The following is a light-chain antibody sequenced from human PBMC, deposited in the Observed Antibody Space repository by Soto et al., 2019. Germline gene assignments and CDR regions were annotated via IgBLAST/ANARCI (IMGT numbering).Light chain of an antibody. V-gene: IGLV2-14*01. Sequence: QSVLTQPASVSGSPGQSITLSCTGTSSDVGGYNYVSWYQQHPGKAPKLMIYDVSNRPSGVYTRFSGSQSGNTASLTISGLQAEDEADDYCSSDTISSLHVFGTGTKVTVL. CDR3: SSDTISSLHV. CDR1: SSDVGGYNY. CDR2: DVS. J-gene: IGLJ1*01.